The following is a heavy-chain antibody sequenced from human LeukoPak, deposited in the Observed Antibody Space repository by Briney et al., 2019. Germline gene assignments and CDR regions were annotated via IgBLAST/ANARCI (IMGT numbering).Heavy chain of an antibody. Sequence: GGSLRLSCAASGYTFSSYSMNWVRQAPGKGLEWISYIGSSSSTIYYADSVKGRFTISRDNAKNSLFLQMSRLRAEDTAVYYCARFTTTLNPYYYGMDVWGQGTTVTVSS. V-gene: IGHV3-48*01. CDR3: ARFTTTLNPYYYGMDV. CDR2: IGSSSSTI. J-gene: IGHJ6*02. D-gene: IGHD1-1*01. CDR1: GYTFSSYS.